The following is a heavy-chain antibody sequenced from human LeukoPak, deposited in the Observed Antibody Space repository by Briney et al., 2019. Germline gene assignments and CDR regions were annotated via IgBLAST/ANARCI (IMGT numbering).Heavy chain of an antibody. D-gene: IGHD3-9*01. CDR2: IYHGGST. V-gene: IGHV4-30-2*01. J-gene: IGHJ4*02. CDR3: ATVSTGWYYFDY. Sequence: SQTLSLTCTVSGGSISSDDYYWSWIRQPPGRGLEWIGYIYHGGSTYYNSSLKSRVTISIDKSKNQFSLKLTSVTAADTAFYYCATVSTGWYYFDYWGQGTLVTVSS. CDR1: GGSISSDDYY.